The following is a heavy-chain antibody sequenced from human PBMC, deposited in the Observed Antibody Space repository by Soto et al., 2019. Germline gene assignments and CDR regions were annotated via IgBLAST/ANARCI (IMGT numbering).Heavy chain of an antibody. CDR2: IYYSGST. V-gene: IGHV4-31*03. J-gene: IGHJ5*02. Sequence: PSETLSLTCTVSGGSISSGGYYWICMRQHPGKGLEWIGYIYYSGSTYYNPSLKSRVTISVDTSKNQFSLKLSSVTAADTAVYYCARKGGGSGSRQWFDPWGQGTLVTVSS. CDR3: ARKGGGSGSRQWFDP. D-gene: IGHD3-10*01. CDR1: GGSISSGGYY.